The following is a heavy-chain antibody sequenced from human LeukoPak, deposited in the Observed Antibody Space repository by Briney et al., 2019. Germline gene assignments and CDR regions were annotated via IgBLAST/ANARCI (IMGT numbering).Heavy chain of an antibody. CDR1: GYTFTSYG. CDR3: ARGGSLGYCSSTSCPGAFDI. Sequence: GASVKVSCKASGYTFTSYGISWVRQAPGQGLEWMGWISAYNGNTNYAQKLQGRVTMTTDTSTSTAYMELRSLRSDDTAVYYCARGGSLGYCSSTSCPGAFDIWGQGTMVTVSS. CDR2: ISAYNGNT. J-gene: IGHJ3*02. V-gene: IGHV1-18*01. D-gene: IGHD2-2*01.